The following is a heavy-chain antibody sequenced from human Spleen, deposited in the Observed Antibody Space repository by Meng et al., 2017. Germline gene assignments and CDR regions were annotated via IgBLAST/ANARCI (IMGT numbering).Heavy chain of an antibody. D-gene: IGHD3-10*01. Sequence: SETLSLTCTVSGDSISSGNYYWTWIRQHPGKGLEWIGYIHYSGSTFQNPSLKSLVTISVDTSKNRFSLKLSSVTAGDTAVYYCARGYLYGSGSTYFDYWGQGTLVTVSS. V-gene: IGHV4-31*01. CDR3: ARGYLYGSGSTYFDY. CDR2: IHYSGST. CDR1: GDSISSGNYY. J-gene: IGHJ4*02.